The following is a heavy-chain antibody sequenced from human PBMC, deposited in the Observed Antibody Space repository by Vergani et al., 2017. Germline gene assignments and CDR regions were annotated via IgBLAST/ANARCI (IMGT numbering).Heavy chain of an antibody. D-gene: IGHD3-22*01. CDR3: ARLYGRDSSGSKYFDY. J-gene: IGHJ4*02. CDR2: MDYSGST. CDR1: GDSVISTDYH. V-gene: IGHV4-39*01. Sequence: QVQLQESGPGLVKPSETLSLTCTVSGDSVISTDYHWGWIRQPPGKGLEWIGSMDYSGSTSYNPSLESRISISFETPKNQFSLRLTSVTAADTAVYYCARLYGRDSSGSKYFDYWGQGTLVTVSS.